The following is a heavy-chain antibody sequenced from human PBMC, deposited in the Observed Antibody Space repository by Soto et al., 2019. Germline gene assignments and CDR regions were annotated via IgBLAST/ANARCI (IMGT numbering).Heavy chain of an antibody. J-gene: IGHJ4*02. CDR2: IDLDGGTT. D-gene: IGHD3-16*01. V-gene: IGHV3-74*01. CDR3: GSELGDANSY. Sequence: EVQLVESGGGLVQPGGSLRLSCAASGYAFSNYGMHWVRQTPGMGLVWVSRIDLDGGTTNYADSVKGRVTISRDNAKNTLDLQMGSLSAEEAPGYCCGSELGDANSYWSQGTLVTVSS. CDR1: GYAFSNYG.